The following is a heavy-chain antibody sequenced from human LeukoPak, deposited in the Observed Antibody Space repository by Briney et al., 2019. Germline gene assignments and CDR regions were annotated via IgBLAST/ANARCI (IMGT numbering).Heavy chain of an antibody. D-gene: IGHD4-23*01. CDR2: IRYDGSNT. CDR1: GFSLSGYG. V-gene: IGHV3-30*02. CDR3: AIQCSGNCGGYH. J-gene: IGHJ5*02. Sequence: GGSLRLSCAASGFSLSGYGMHWVRQAPGKGLEWVAFIRYDGSNTYHADSVKGRFTVSRDNSKNTLYLQMNSLRVDDAAVYHCAIQCSGNCGGYHWGQGTLVIVSS.